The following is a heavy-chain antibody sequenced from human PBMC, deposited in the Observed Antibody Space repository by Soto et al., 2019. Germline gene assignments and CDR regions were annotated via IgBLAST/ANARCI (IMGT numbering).Heavy chain of an antibody. D-gene: IGHD6-6*01. CDR3: ARDHLAARYYYYGMDV. CDR1: GGTFSSDA. V-gene: IGHV1-69*13. J-gene: IGHJ6*02. Sequence: SVKVSCKASGGTFSSDAISWVRQAPGQGLEWMGGIIPIFGTANYAQKFQGRVTITADESTSTAYMELSSLRSEDTAVYYCARDHLAARYYYYGMDVWGQGTTVTVSS. CDR2: IIPIFGTA.